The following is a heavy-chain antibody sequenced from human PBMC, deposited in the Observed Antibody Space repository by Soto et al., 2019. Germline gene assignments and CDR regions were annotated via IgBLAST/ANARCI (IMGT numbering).Heavy chain of an antibody. V-gene: IGHV3-23*01. Sequence: VPLLEPGGGLVQPGGSLRLSFAASGFTFSSFFMSWVRQDPGKGLDWVSGIGANGGGTYYADSVKGRFIISRDNSKNTLYLQMNSLRAEDTAVYYCARDPNGDYLGAFDFWGQKTMVTVSS. CDR3: ARDPNGDYLGAFDF. CDR1: GFTFSSFF. J-gene: IGHJ3*01. CDR2: IGANGGGT. D-gene: IGHD4-17*01.